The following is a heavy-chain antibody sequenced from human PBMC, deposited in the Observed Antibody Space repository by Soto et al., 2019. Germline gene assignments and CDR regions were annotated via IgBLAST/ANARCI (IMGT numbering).Heavy chain of an antibody. Sequence: ASVKVSCKASGYTFTSYGISWGRQAPGQGLEWMGWISAYNGNTNYAQKLQGRVTMTTDTSTSTAYMELRSLRSDDTAVYYCARDGDSSSPTEDYYYGMDVWGQGTTVTVSS. V-gene: IGHV1-18*01. J-gene: IGHJ6*02. CDR1: GYTFTSYG. D-gene: IGHD6-13*01. CDR2: ISAYNGNT. CDR3: ARDGDSSSPTEDYYYGMDV.